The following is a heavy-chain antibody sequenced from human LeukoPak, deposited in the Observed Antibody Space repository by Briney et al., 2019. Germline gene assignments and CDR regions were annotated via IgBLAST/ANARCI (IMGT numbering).Heavy chain of an antibody. V-gene: IGHV1-69*13. CDR3: ARVSDYDYVWGSYRPYYFDY. J-gene: IGHJ4*02. CDR1: GGTFSSYA. Sequence: ASVKVSCKASGGTFSSYAISWVRQAPGQGLEWMGGIIPIFGTANYAQKFQGRVTITADESTSTAYMELSSLRSEDTAVYYCARVSDYDYVWGSYRPYYFDYWGQGTLVTVSS. D-gene: IGHD3-16*02. CDR2: IIPIFGTA.